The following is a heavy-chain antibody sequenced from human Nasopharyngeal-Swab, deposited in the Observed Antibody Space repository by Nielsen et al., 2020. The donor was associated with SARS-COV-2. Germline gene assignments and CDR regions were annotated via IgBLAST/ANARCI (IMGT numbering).Heavy chain of an antibody. J-gene: IGHJ4*02. CDR1: GFTFSRYT. Sequence: GESLKISCAASGFTFSRYTMHWVRQAPGKGLEWVAVISYDGSYKYYADSVKGRFTISRDISKNTLYLQMNSLRAEDTAVFYCASTPLDSSGYYYAFHYWGRGTLVTVSS. V-gene: IGHV3-30-3*01. CDR3: ASTPLDSSGYYYAFHY. D-gene: IGHD3-22*01. CDR2: ISYDGSYK.